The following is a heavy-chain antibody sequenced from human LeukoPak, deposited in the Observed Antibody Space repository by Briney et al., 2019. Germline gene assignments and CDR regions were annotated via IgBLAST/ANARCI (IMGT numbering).Heavy chain of an antibody. Sequence: GGSLRLSCAASGFTFSSYGMNWVRQAPGKGLEWVSYISSSGSTIYYADSVKGRFTISRDNAKNSLYLQMNSLRAEDTAVYYCAGAADCSGGSCYYYYMDVWGKGTTVTVSS. V-gene: IGHV3-48*03. CDR3: AGAADCSGGSCYYYYMDV. J-gene: IGHJ6*03. CDR1: GFTFSSYG. CDR2: ISSSGSTI. D-gene: IGHD2-15*01.